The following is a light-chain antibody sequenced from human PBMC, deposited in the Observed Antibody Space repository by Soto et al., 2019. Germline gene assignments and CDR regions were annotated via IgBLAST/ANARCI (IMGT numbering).Light chain of an antibody. V-gene: IGKV3-20*01. CDR2: GVS. J-gene: IGKJ5*01. CDR1: QRLSAID. Sequence: EIVLTQSPGTLSLSPGQRATLSCRASQRLSAIDIAWYQQKPGQAPKFLIYGVSSRATGIPHRFSGSGSGTDFTLTISRLEPEDFAVYHCQQYGSSPLITFGQGTRLEIK. CDR3: QQYGSSPLIT.